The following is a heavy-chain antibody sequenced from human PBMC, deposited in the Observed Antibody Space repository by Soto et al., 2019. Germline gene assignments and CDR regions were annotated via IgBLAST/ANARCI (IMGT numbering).Heavy chain of an antibody. J-gene: IGHJ4*02. V-gene: IGHV3-23*01. Sequence: PGGTLRLSCVASGFTISTHAMTWVRQAPGKGLEWVSSFNGRSGDTYYAASVKGRFTISGDNSKNTVILQMNNLRAEGTAVYYCARDSSAWPNYFDSWGQGIQVTVSS. CDR3: ARDSSAWPNYFDS. D-gene: IGHD6-19*01. CDR1: GFTISTHA. CDR2: FNGRSGDT.